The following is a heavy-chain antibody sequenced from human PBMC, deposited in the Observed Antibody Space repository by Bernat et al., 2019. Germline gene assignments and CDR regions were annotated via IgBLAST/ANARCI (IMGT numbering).Heavy chain of an antibody. CDR3: ARSGNDGFDY. CDR2: IGTAGDT. D-gene: IGHD1-1*01. CDR1: GFTFSGYD. Sequence: EVQLVESGGGLVQPGGSLKLSCAASGFTFSGYDMHWVRQATGKGLEWVSAIGTAGDTYYPGSVKGRFTISRENAKNSLYLQMNSLRAGDTAVYYCARSGNDGFDYWGQGTLVTVSS. V-gene: IGHV3-13*04. J-gene: IGHJ4*02.